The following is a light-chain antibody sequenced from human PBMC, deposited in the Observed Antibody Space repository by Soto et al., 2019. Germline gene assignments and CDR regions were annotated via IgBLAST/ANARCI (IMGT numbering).Light chain of an antibody. CDR1: QSVNSN. J-gene: IGKJ5*01. CDR3: QQYKNWPL. CDR2: RAS. Sequence: EIVMTQSPATLSVSQGEGATLSCRASQSVNSNLAWYRHKPGQAPRLLIYRASTRAAGLPDRFSGSGSGTEFTLTISGLQSEDFAVYYCQQYKNWPLFGQGTRLENK. V-gene: IGKV3-15*01.